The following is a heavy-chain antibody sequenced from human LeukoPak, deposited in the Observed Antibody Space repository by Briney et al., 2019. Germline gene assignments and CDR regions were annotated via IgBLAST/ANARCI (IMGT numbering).Heavy chain of an antibody. J-gene: IGHJ6*04. CDR3: ARGGYVTMVRGAAYGMDV. CDR2: INHSGST. V-gene: IGHV4-34*01. Sequence: SETPSLTCAVYGGSFSGYYWSWIRQPPGKGLEWIGEINHSGSTNYNPSLKSRVTISVDTSKNQFSLKLSSVTAADTAVYYCARGGYVTMVRGAAYGMDVWGKGTTVTVSS. CDR1: GGSFSGYY. D-gene: IGHD3-10*01.